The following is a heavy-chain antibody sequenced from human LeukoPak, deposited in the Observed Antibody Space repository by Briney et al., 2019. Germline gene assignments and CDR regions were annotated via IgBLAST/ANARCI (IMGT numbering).Heavy chain of an antibody. J-gene: IGHJ1*01. Sequence: AGGSLRLSCAASGFTFSSYAMTWVRQAPGKGLEWVSSIRGDAGSTYYADSVTGRFTISRDNSKNTVYLQMNSLRAEDTAVYYCAKDVVLSGWDFVHWGQGTLVTVSS. CDR1: GFTFSSYA. D-gene: IGHD6-19*01. V-gene: IGHV3-23*01. CDR2: IRGDAGST. CDR3: AKDVVLSGWDFVH.